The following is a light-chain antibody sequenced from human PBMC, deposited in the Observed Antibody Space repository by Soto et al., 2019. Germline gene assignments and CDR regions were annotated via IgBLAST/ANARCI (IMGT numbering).Light chain of an antibody. CDR2: KAS. CDR3: QHYIGYSGM. V-gene: IGKV1-5*03. J-gene: IGKJ1*01. Sequence: DIQMTQSPSTLSASVGDRVTITCRASQSLNSWLAWYQHKPGKAPKRLIHKASILASGVPSRFSGSDSGAEFTLTISSLQPDDFATYYCQHYIGYSGMFGQGTKVDIK. CDR1: QSLNSW.